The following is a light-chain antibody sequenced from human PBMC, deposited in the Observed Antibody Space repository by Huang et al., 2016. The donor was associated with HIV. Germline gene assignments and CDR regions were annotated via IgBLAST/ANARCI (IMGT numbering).Light chain of an antibody. Sequence: AIQLTQSPSSLSASVGDRVTITCRASQDITNDLGWYQQKPGQAPQLLIAAASTLRSGVPSRFSGSGSGTDFTLTISSLQPEDFATYFCLQDFTYPRTFGQGTRVEI. CDR2: AAS. CDR1: QDITND. V-gene: IGKV1-6*02. CDR3: LQDFTYPRT. J-gene: IGKJ1*01.